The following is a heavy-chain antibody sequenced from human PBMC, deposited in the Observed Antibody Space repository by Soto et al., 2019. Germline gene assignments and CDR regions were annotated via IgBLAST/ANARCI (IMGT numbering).Heavy chain of an antibody. D-gene: IGHD3-3*01. J-gene: IGHJ4*02. V-gene: IGHV3-23*01. CDR3: ARHKRDLRFLEWSYYFDY. CDR2: ISSNGVST. Sequence: PGGSLRLSCVASGFTFSSYSIVWVRQAPGKGLQWVSGISSNGVSTYYADSVKGRFTISRDNSKNTLYLQMNSLRAEDTAVYYCARHKRDLRFLEWSYYFDYWGQGTLVPVSS. CDR1: GFTFSSYS.